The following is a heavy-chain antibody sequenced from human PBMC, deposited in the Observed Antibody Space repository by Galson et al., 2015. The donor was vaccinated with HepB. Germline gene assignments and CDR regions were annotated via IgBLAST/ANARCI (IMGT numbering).Heavy chain of an antibody. CDR2: IRSKAYGGTT. CDR1: GFTFGDCA. Sequence: SLRLSCAASGFTFGDCAMSWFRQAPGKGLEWVGFIRSKAYGGTTEYAASVIGRFTISRDDSKSIAYLQMNSLKTEDTAVYYCTRDPIQPWVRYSYYMDVWGKGTTVTVSS. J-gene: IGHJ6*03. CDR3: TRDPIQPWVRYSYYMDV. D-gene: IGHD3-10*01. V-gene: IGHV3-49*03.